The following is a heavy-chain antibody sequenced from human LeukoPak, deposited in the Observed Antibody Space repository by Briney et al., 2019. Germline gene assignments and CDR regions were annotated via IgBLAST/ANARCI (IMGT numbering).Heavy chain of an antibody. J-gene: IGHJ3*02. CDR1: GYSFSGYW. Sequence: GESLRISCKGSGYSFSGYWISWVRQMPGKGLEWMGKIDPGDSQTIYSPSFQGHVIISIDKSISTAYLQWNSLKASDSAMYFCAVKGVVVGGLDSWGQGTMVAVSS. D-gene: IGHD2-21*01. CDR3: AVKGVVVGGLDS. V-gene: IGHV5-10-1*01. CDR2: IDPGDSQT.